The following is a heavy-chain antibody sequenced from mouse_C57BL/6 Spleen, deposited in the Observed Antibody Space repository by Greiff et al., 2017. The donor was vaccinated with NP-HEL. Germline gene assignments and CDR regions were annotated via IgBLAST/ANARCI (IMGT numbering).Heavy chain of an antibody. CDR3: ARGYGNYDY. CDR1: GYSFTGYY. D-gene: IGHD2-10*02. Sequence: EVKLMESGPELVKPGASVKISCKASGYSFTGYYMNWVKQSPEKSLEWIGEINPSTGGTTYNQKFKAKATLTVDKSSSTAYMQLKSLTSEDSAVYYCARGYGNYDYWGQGTTLTVSS. CDR2: INPSTGGT. V-gene: IGHV1-42*01. J-gene: IGHJ2*01.